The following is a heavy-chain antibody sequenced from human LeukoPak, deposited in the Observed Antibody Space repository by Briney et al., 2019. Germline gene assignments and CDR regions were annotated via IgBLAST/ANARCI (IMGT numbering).Heavy chain of an antibody. Sequence: GESLKISCKASGYSFTRYWIGWVRPTPGKGLEWMGITYPGDSDTAYSPSFQGQVTISADKSITTAYLQWSSLKASDTGIYYCARRLRFAEGAYFDYWGRGTLVTVSS. V-gene: IGHV5-51*01. J-gene: IGHJ4*02. CDR2: TYPGDSDT. CDR3: ARRLRFAEGAYFDY. D-gene: IGHD3-16*01. CDR1: GYSFTRYW.